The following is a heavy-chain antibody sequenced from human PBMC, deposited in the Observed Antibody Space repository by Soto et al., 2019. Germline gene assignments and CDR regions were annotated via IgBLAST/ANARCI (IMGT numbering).Heavy chain of an antibody. Sequence: PGGSLRLSCAASGFTFSSYGMHWVRQAPGKGLEWVAVIWYDGSNKYYADSVKGRFTISRDNSKNTLYLQMNSLRAEDTAVYYCARDPSSDYGDFEYYFDYWGQGTLVTVSS. CDR3: ARDPSSDYGDFEYYFDY. CDR2: IWYDGSNK. CDR1: GFTFSSYG. V-gene: IGHV3-33*01. D-gene: IGHD4-17*01. J-gene: IGHJ4*02.